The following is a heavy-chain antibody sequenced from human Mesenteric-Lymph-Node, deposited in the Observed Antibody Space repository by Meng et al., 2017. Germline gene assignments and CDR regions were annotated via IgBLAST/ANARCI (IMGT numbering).Heavy chain of an antibody. D-gene: IGHD2-2*01. J-gene: IGHJ4*02. CDR2: INNGGSST. V-gene: IGHV3-74*01. CDR1: GFTFSRYW. Sequence: GESLKISCAASGFTFSRYWMYWVRQAPGKGLMWVSHINNGGSSTRYADSVKGRFTISRDNVKNTLYLQMNSLRADDTAVYYCSRDSSNDYWGQGTLVTVSS. CDR3: SRDSSNDY.